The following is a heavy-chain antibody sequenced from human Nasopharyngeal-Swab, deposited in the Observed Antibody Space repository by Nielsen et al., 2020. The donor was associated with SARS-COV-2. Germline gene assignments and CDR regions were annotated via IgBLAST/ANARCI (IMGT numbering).Heavy chain of an antibody. J-gene: IGHJ6*02. D-gene: IGHD1-7*01. Sequence: ASVKVSCKASGYTFTSYYLHWVRQDPGQGLEWMGIINHTDGSTSYAQKFEGRVTMTRVTSTSTVYMELNSLRSEDTAVYYCARVLPFRITGTSGMDVWGQGTTVTVSS. CDR3: ARVLPFRITGTSGMDV. CDR2: INHTDGST. V-gene: IGHV1-46*01. CDR1: GYTFTSYY.